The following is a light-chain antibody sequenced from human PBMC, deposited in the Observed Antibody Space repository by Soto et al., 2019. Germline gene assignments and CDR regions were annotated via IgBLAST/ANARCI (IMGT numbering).Light chain of an antibody. J-gene: IGKJ4*01. V-gene: IGKV1-9*01. CDR2: AAS. CDR1: QDIAIY. Sequence: IQLTQSPSSLSASVGDRVTITCRASQDIAIYLAWYQQKPWEAPKLLIYAASTLYGGVPSRFSGSGSGTDFALTITSLQAEDFATYYCQQLRMYPSTFGGGTKVEIK. CDR3: QQLRMYPST.